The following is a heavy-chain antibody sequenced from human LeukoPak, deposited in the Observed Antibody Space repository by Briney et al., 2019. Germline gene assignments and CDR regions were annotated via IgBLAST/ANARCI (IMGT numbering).Heavy chain of an antibody. CDR3: AKDQAHHHSSGSLYDP. CDR1: GFTFSSYA. J-gene: IGHJ5*02. V-gene: IGHV3-30*02. CDR2: IRDDASDK. Sequence: GGSLRLSCAASGFTFSSYAMHWVRQAPGKGLEWVAFIRDDASDKYYADSVKGRFTISRDNSENTLYLQMNGLRVEDTAVYYCAKDQAHHHSSGSLYDPWGRGSLVTVSS. D-gene: IGHD3-22*01.